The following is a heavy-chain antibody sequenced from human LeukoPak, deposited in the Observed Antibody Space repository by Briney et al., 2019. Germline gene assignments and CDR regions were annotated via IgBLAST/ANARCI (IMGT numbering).Heavy chain of an antibody. CDR1: SDSISSSSYY. Sequence: KASETLSLTCTVSSDSISSSSYYWGRVRQPPGKGLEWIGKICYRGTTYYNPSLKSRVTISVDTSKTQFSLKLNSVTAADTAVYYCVRHDCTTASCNSFYGMDVWGQGTAITVSS. D-gene: IGHD2-2*01. V-gene: IGHV4-39*01. CDR2: ICYRGTT. CDR3: VRHDCTTASCNSFYGMDV. J-gene: IGHJ6*02.